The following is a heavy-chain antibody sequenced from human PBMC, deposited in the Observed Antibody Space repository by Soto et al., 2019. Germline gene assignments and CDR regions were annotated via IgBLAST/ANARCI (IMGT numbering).Heavy chain of an antibody. CDR2: IYYSGST. V-gene: IGHV4-39*01. J-gene: IGHJ6*02. Sequence: KPSETLSLTCTVSGGSISSSSYYWGWIRQPPGKGLEWTGSIYYSGSTYYNPSLKSRVTISVDTSKNQFSLKLSSVTAADTAVYYCARLDGAYYYGMDVWGQGTTVTVSS. CDR3: ARLDGAYYYGMDV. CDR1: GGSISSSSYY. D-gene: IGHD1-26*01.